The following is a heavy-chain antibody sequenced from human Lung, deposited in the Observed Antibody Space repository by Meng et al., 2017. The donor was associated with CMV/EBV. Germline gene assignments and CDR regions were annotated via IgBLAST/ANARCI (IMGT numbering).Heavy chain of an antibody. J-gene: IGHJ4*02. D-gene: IGHD2-2*02. CDR2: INTHTGHT. Sequence: ASVKVSCKASGYTFSGFFMHWLRQAPGRGLEWMGWINTHTGHTEYAQRFQGRRTMTRDTSISTAYMELSRLTSDDTATFYCARGIPDYWGQGTLVTVSS. CDR3: ARGIPDY. V-gene: IGHV1-2*02. CDR1: GYTFSGFF.